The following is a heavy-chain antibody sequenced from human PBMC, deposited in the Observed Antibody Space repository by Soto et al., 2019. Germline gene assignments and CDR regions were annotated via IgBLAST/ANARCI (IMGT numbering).Heavy chain of an antibody. Sequence: PSETLSLTCTVSGGSISSYYWSWIRQPAGKGLEWIGRLYNDERTNYNPSLKSRVTMSMDTSKNQFSLKLTSVTAADSAVYFCAREPLAHSYFDFWGQGILVTVSS. CDR2: LYNDERT. CDR3: AREPLAHSYFDF. CDR1: GGSISSYY. V-gene: IGHV4-4*07. J-gene: IGHJ4*02.